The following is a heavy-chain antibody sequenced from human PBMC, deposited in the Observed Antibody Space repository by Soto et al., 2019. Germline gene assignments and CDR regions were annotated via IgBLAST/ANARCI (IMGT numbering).Heavy chain of an antibody. CDR2: IYYSGNT. CDR1: GGSISSGDYY. D-gene: IGHD2-2*01. Sequence: QVPLQESGPGLVKPSQTLSLTCTVSGGSISSGDYYWSWIRQPPGKGLEWIGYIYYSGNTYYSPSLKSPVTISVDTSKNQFALKLSSVTAAETAVYYCARERPDGTRLDPWGQGTLVPVSS. CDR3: ARERPDGTRLDP. V-gene: IGHV4-30-4*01. J-gene: IGHJ5*02.